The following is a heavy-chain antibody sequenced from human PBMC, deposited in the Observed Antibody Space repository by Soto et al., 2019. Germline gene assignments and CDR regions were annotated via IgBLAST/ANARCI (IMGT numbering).Heavy chain of an antibody. CDR3: ARGVDYGDYVEAFDI. D-gene: IGHD4-17*01. Sequence: SETLSLTCTVSGGSISSYYWSWIRQPPGKGLEWIGYISYSGSTNYNPSLKSRVTISVDTSKNQFSLKLRSVTAADTAVYYCARGVDYGDYVEAFDIWGQGTMVTVSS. CDR2: ISYSGST. CDR1: GGSISSYY. J-gene: IGHJ3*02. V-gene: IGHV4-59*01.